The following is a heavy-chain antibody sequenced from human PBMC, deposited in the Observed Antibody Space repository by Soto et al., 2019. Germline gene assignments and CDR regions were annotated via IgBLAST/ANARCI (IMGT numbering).Heavy chain of an antibody. CDR3: AKDLRYNYYDSSATVSLDDY. V-gene: IGHV3-23*01. CDR1: GFTFSSYA. J-gene: IGHJ4*02. D-gene: IGHD3-22*01. CDR2: ISGSGGST. Sequence: PGGSLRLSCAASGFTFSSYAMSWVRQAPGKGLEWVSAISGSGGSTYYADSVKGRFTISRDNSKNTLYLQMNSLRAEDTAVYYCAKDLRYNYYDSSATVSLDDYWGQGTLVTVSS.